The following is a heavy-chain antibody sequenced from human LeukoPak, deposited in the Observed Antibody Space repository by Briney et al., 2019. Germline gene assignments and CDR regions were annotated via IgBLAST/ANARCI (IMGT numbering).Heavy chain of an antibody. CDR1: GGTFSSYA. CDR3: ASVSSVKTTSLDY. Sequence: ASVKVSCKASGGTFSSYAISWVRQAPGQGLEWMGGIIPIFGTANYAQKFQGRVTITADKSTSTAYMELSSLRSEDTAVYYCASVSSVKTTSLDYWGQGTLVTASS. D-gene: IGHD1/OR15-1a*01. V-gene: IGHV1-69*06. CDR2: IIPIFGTA. J-gene: IGHJ4*02.